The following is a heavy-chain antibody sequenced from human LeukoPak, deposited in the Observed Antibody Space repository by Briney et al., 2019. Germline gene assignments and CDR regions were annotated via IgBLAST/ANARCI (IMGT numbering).Heavy chain of an antibody. J-gene: IGHJ6*02. V-gene: IGHV1-18*01. Sequence: ASVKVSCKASGYTFTSYGISWVRQAPGQGLEWMGWISAYNGNTNYAQKLQGRVTMTTDTSTSTAYMELRSLRSGDTAVYYCARDYERGSSWYPSGMDVWGQGTTVTVSS. CDR2: ISAYNGNT. CDR1: GYTFTSYG. CDR3: ARDYERGSSWYPSGMDV. D-gene: IGHD6-13*01.